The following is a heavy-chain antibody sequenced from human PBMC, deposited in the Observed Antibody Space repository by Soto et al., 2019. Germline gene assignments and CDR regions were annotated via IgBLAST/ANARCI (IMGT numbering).Heavy chain of an antibody. CDR3: ARSYGDYVHY. CDR1: GGSISSYY. Sequence: SETLSLTCTVSGGSISSYYWSWIRQPPGKGLEWIGYIYYSGSTNYNPSLKSRVTISVDTSKNQFSLKLSSVTAADTAVYYCARSYGDYVHYWGQGTLVTVSS. V-gene: IGHV4-59*01. D-gene: IGHD4-17*01. J-gene: IGHJ4*02. CDR2: IYYSGST.